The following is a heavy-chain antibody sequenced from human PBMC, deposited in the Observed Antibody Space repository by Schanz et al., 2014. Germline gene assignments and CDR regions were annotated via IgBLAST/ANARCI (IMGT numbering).Heavy chain of an antibody. V-gene: IGHV3-74*02. CDR3: ARGASRDYFAMDV. Sequence: EVQLVESGGCLVKPGDSLRLSCAASGFTFSSYTMKWVRQPPGKGLLWVSRVSRDGSETTYVDSVRGRFTISRDTAKNTVFLQMNNLRAEDTAVYYCARGASRDYFAMDVWGQGTTVTVSS. CDR1: GFTFSSYT. CDR2: VSRDGSET. J-gene: IGHJ6*02.